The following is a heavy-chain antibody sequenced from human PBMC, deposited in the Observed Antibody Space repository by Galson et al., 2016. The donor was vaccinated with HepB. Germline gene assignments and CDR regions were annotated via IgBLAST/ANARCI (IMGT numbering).Heavy chain of an antibody. D-gene: IGHD5-24*01. CDR2: VRSKADSYAT. CDR1: GFSFSGSA. CDR3: IRPRDGYNY. V-gene: IGHV3-73*01. Sequence: SLRLSCAASGFSFSGSAIHWVRQASGKGLEWVGRVRSKADSYATAYAVSVKGRFTISRDESKNTAYLQMNSLKTEDTAVYYCIRPRDGYNYWGQGTLVTVSS. J-gene: IGHJ4*02.